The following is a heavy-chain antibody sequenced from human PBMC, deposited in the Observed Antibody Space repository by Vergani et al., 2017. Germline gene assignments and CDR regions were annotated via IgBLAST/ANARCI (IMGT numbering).Heavy chain of an antibody. CDR1: GGSISSGDYY. Sequence: QVQLQESGPGLVKPSQTLSLTCTVSGGSISSGDYYWSWIRQPPGKGLEWIGYIYYSGSTYYNPSLKSRVTISVDTSKNQFSLKLSSVTAADTAVYYCARDSPGYGSGSYGNNDAFDIWGQGTMVTVSS. D-gene: IGHD3-10*01. J-gene: IGHJ3*02. CDR3: ARDSPGYGSGSYGNNDAFDI. CDR2: IYYSGST. V-gene: IGHV4-30-4*08.